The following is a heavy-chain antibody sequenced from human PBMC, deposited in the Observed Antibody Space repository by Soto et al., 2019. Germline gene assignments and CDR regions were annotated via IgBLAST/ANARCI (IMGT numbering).Heavy chain of an antibody. J-gene: IGHJ3*02. D-gene: IGHD5-12*01. Sequence: SETLSLTCAVSGGSISSDDYSWSWIRPPPGKGLEWIGYIYHSGSTYYNPSLKSRVTISVDRTKNQFSLKLSSVTAADTAVYYCARDPRGYSFDIWGQGTMVTVSS. CDR2: IYHSGST. CDR3: ARDPRGYSFDI. V-gene: IGHV4-30-2*01. CDR1: GGSISSDDYS.